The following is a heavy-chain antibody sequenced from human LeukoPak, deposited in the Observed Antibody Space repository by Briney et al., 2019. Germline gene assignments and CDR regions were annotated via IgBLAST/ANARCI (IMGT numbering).Heavy chain of an antibody. Sequence: GRSLRLSCTASGXTFGDYAVSWVRQAPGKGLEWVGFIRSKAYGGTTEYAASVKGRFTISRDDSKSIAYLQMNSLKTEDTAVYYCTREEYYDFWRGDGGPFDYWGQGTLVTVSS. CDR1: GXTFGDYA. CDR3: TREEYYDFWRGDGGPFDY. CDR2: IRSKAYGGTT. V-gene: IGHV3-49*04. D-gene: IGHD3-3*01. J-gene: IGHJ4*02.